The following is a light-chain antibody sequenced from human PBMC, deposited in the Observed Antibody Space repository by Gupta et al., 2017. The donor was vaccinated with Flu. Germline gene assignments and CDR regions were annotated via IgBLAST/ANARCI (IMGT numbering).Light chain of an antibody. CDR3: ATCTRSHTWV. CDR1: SNDIGGYKY. V-gene: IGLV2-14*03. J-gene: IGLJ3*02. CDR2: DVT. Sequence: QSTLTQPASVSGAPGQSITISCTGTSNDIGGYKYVSWYRQNSGTTPKIMVYDVTVRPAGVSSRFSGSDSGNTATLTISEHQPEDDADYFCATCTRSHTWVFGGGTKVTVL.